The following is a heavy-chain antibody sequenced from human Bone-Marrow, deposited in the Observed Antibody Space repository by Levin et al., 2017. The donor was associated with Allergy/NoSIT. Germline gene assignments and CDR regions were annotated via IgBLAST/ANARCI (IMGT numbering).Heavy chain of an antibody. J-gene: IGHJ6*02. D-gene: IGHD3-10*01. CDR2: IIPIFGTA. CDR1: GGTFSSYA. Sequence: GASVKVSCKASGGTFSSYAISWVRQAPGQGLEWMGGIIPIFGTANYAQKFQGRVTITADESTSTAYMELSSLRSEDTAVYYCARGPGVITMVRGVHPTSPRMDVWGQGTTVTVSS. V-gene: IGHV1-69*13. CDR3: ARGPGVITMVRGVHPTSPRMDV.